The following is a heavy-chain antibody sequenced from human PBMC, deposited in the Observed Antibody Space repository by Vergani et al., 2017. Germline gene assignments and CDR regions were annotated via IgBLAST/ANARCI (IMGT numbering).Heavy chain of an antibody. CDR3: ARDSVTFGGVIVS. D-gene: IGHD3-16*02. V-gene: IGHV4-61*02. J-gene: IGHJ4*02. CDR2: IYTSGST. Sequence: QVQLQESGPGLVKPSQTLSLTCTVSGGSISSGSYYWSWIRQPAGKGLEWIGRIYTSGSTNYNPSLKSRVTISVDTSKNQFSQKLSSVTAADTAVYYCARDSVTFGGVIVSWGQGTLVTVSS. CDR1: GGSISSGSYY.